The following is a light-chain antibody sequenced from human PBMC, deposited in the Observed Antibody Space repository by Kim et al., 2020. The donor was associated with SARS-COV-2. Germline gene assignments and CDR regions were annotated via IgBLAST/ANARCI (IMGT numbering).Light chain of an antibody. V-gene: IGKV1-5*03. CDR2: RAS. CDR1: QSIDSL. CDR3: QQYQAYPVT. J-gene: IGKJ4*01. Sequence: AFVGDRVTITCRASQSIDSLLAWYQQKPGQAPKLLIYRASDLESGVPSRFSGSGSGTEFTLTISSLQPDDFATYYCQQYQAYPVTFGGGTKVDIK.